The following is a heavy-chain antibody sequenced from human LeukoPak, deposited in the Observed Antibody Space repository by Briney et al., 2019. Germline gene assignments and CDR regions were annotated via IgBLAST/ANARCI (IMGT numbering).Heavy chain of an antibody. Sequence: GGSLRLSCVASGFTFSTYWMHWVRQAPGKGLEWVSGISWNSGSIGYADSVKGRFTISRDNAKNSLYLQMNSLRAEDTALYYCAKDISYDSSGYSSWGQGTLVTVSS. V-gene: IGHV3-9*01. J-gene: IGHJ4*02. D-gene: IGHD3-22*01. CDR3: AKDISYDSSGYSS. CDR1: GFTFSTYW. CDR2: ISWNSGSI.